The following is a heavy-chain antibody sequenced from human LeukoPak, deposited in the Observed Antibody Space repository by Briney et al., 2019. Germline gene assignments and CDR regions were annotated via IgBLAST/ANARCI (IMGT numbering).Heavy chain of an antibody. J-gene: IGHJ6*02. Sequence: SQTLSLTCAFSGYSVSSNSATWTWIRQSPSRGLEWLGGTYFRSKWYNDAAEYVKSRISINPDTSKNQFSLQLSSVTPEDTAVYYCARGLLVGHPYYCAMDVWGQGTTVSVSS. D-gene: IGHD2-8*02. V-gene: IGHV6-1*01. CDR2: TYFRSKWYN. CDR1: GYSVSSNSAT. CDR3: ARGLLVGHPYYCAMDV.